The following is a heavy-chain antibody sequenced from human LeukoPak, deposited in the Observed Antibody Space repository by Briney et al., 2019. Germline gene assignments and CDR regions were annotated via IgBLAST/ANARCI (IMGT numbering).Heavy chain of an antibody. CDR2: ISSRSRTI. CDR3: ARLAVAFDY. CDR1: GFTFSTYS. V-gene: IGHV3-48*04. D-gene: IGHD6-19*01. J-gene: IGHJ4*02. Sequence: GGSLRLSCAASGFTFSTYSMNWVRQAPGKGLEWVSYISSRSRTIYYADSVKGRFTISRDNAKNSLYLQMNSLRAEDTAVYYCARLAVAFDYWGQGTLVTVSS.